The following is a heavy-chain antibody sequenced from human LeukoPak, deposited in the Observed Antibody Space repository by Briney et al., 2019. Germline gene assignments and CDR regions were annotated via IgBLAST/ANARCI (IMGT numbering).Heavy chain of an antibody. V-gene: IGHV4-4*09. CDR3: AKHRSPSSLSYFDI. CDR1: GASISSYY. D-gene: IGHD6-19*01. CDR2: IYTSETT. Sequence: NPSETLSLTCTVSGASISSYYWSWIRQPPGKGLEWIGYIYTSETTNYNPSFRSRVTISIDTSKNQFSLRPRSVTAADTAVYYGAKHRSPSSLSYFDIWGQGTLVIVSS. J-gene: IGHJ4*02.